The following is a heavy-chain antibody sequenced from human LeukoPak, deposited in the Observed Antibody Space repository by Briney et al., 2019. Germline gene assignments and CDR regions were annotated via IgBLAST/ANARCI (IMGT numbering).Heavy chain of an antibody. CDR2: IIPIFGTA. D-gene: IGHD3-10*01. V-gene: IGHV1-69*06. CDR3: ARADYYGSLLNWFAP. J-gene: IGHJ5*02. CDR1: GGTFSSYA. Sequence: GASVKVSCKASGGTFSSYAISWVRQAPGQGLEWMGGIIPIFGTANYAQKFQGRVTITADKSTSTAYMELSSLRSEDTAVYYCARADYYGSLLNWFAPWGQGTLVTVSS.